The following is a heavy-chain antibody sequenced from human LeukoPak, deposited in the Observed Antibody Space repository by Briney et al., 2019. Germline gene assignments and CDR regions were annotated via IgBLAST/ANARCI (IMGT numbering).Heavy chain of an antibody. V-gene: IGHV3-30*18. CDR2: ISYDGSNK. J-gene: IGHJ4*02. CDR3: AKAVVDY. CDR1: GFTFSSYG. Sequence: PGRSLRLSCAASGFTFSSYGMHWVRQAPGKGLEWVAVISYDGSNKYYADSVKGRFTISRDNSKNTLYLQMNSLRAEDTAVYYCAKAVVDYWGQGTLVTVSS.